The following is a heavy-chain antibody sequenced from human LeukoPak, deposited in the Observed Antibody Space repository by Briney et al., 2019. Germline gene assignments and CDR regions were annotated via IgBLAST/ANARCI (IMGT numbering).Heavy chain of an antibody. CDR3: ARDRLNNWFDP. V-gene: IGHV4-59*01. CDR1: GGSFSGYY. CDR2: IYYSGST. J-gene: IGHJ5*02. Sequence: ASETLSLTCAVYGGSFSGYYWSWIRQPPGKGLEWIGYIYYSGSTNYNPSLKSRVTISVDTSKNQFSLKLSSVTAADTAVYYCARDRLNNWFDPWGQGTLVTVSS.